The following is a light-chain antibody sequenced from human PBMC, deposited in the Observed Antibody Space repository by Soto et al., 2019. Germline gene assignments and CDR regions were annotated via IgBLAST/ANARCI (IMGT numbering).Light chain of an antibody. Sequence: EIVLTQSPGTLSLSPGERATLSCRASQSVSSNFLAWYQQNPGQAPKLLISGASSRATGIPDRFSGSGSGTDFTLTISRLEPDDFALYSCQQYGSSPGTFGQGTKLEIK. CDR3: QQYGSSPGT. V-gene: IGKV3-20*01. CDR1: QSVSSNF. J-gene: IGKJ2*02. CDR2: GAS.